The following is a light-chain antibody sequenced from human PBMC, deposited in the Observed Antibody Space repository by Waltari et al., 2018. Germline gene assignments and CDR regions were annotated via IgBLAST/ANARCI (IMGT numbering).Light chain of an antibody. CDR3: QQYGSSPFT. CDR2: DAS. CDR1: QSVSSSH. Sequence: EIVLTQSPGTLSLSPGERATLSCRASQSVSSSHLAWYQQKPGQAPRLLIYDASSRATDIPDRFSGSGSGTDFTLTISRLEPEDFAVYYCQQYGSSPFTFGPGTKVDIK. V-gene: IGKV3-20*01. J-gene: IGKJ3*01.